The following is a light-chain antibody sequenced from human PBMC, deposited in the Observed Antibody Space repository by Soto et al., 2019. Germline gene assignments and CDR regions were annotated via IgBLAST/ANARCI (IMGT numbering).Light chain of an antibody. J-gene: IGKJ5*01. CDR3: QQYIKWTST. V-gene: IGKV3-15*01. Sequence: EILMTQSPATLSVSPGERATLSCRASQSVSSNLAWYQQKPGQAPRVLIYRASTRATGIPARFSGSGSGTEFTLTVSSLQSEDFAVYYCQQYIKWTSTFGQGTRLDIK. CDR2: RAS. CDR1: QSVSSN.